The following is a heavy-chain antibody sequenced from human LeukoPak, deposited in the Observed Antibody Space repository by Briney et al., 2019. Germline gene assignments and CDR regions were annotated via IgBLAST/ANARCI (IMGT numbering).Heavy chain of an antibody. V-gene: IGHV4-4*07. Sequence: SETLSLTCTVSGGSISSYYWSWIRQPAGKGLEWIGRIYTSGSTNYNPSLKSRVTISVDKSKNQFSLKLSSVTAADTAVYHCARGSRDGYNWVNFDYWGQGTLVTVSS. D-gene: IGHD5-24*01. CDR1: GGSISSYY. CDR3: ARGSRDGYNWVNFDY. CDR2: IYTSGST. J-gene: IGHJ4*02.